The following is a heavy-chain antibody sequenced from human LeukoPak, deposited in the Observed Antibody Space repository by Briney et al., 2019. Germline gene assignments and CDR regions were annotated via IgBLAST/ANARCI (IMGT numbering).Heavy chain of an antibody. J-gene: IGHJ6*02. CDR2: IFPANSDA. CDR1: GYSFCSHW. CDR3: YVSEVGGCEMDV. V-gene: IGHV5-51*01. Sequence: GESPKISCKGSGYSFCSHWFGWVRQMSGKGVEGRGGIFPANSDARYSPSFQGQVTISADKSISTAYLQWSSLKASDTALYYCYVSEVGGCEMDVWGQGTTVTVSS. D-gene: IGHD3-10*01.